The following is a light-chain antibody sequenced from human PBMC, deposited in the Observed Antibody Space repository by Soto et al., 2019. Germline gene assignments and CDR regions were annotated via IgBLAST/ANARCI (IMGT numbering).Light chain of an antibody. V-gene: IGLV2-23*02. Sequence: QSALTQPASVSGSPGQSITISCTGTSSDVGSYNLVSWYQHLPGKAPKIIIYEVTERPYGISSRFSGSKSGNTATLTISGLQGEDEAYYYCCSYAGSSLLVFGGGTKLTVL. CDR3: CSYAGSSLLV. J-gene: IGLJ3*02. CDR1: SSDVGSYNL. CDR2: EVT.